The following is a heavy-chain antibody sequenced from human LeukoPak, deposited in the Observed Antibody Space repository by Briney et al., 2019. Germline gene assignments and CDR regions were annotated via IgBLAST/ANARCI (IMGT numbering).Heavy chain of an antibody. Sequence: SETLSLTCTVSGGSISSGGYYWSWIRQHPGKGLEWIGYIYYSGSTYYNPSLKSRVTISVDTSKNQFSLKLSSVTAADAAVYYCASSLEWLLKFDPWGQGTLVTVSS. CDR1: GGSISSGGYY. D-gene: IGHD3-3*01. J-gene: IGHJ5*02. V-gene: IGHV4-31*03. CDR2: IYYSGST. CDR3: ASSLEWLLKFDP.